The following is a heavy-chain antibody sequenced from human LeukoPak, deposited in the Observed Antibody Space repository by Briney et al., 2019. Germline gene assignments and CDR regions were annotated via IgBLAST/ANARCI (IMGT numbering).Heavy chain of an antibody. CDR3: ARDGPGGEVEYSQH. J-gene: IGHJ1*01. D-gene: IGHD3-16*01. V-gene: IGHV4-31*03. Sequence: NPSETLSLTCTVSGGSISSGGYYWSWIRQRPGKGLEWIGYIYYSGSTYYNPSLKSRVTISVDASKNQFSLKLSSVTAADTAVYYCARDGPGGEVEYSQHWGQGTLVTVSS. CDR1: GGSISSGGYY. CDR2: IYYSGST.